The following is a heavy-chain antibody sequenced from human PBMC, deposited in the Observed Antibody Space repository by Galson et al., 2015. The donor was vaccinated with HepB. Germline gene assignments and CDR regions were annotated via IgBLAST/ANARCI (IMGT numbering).Heavy chain of an antibody. J-gene: IGHJ3*02. D-gene: IGHD1-14*01. V-gene: IGHV3-23*01. CDR1: GFTFSSYA. CDR3: AKVAGKTTLGAFDI. Sequence: SLRLSCAASGFTFSSYAMSWVRQAPGKGLEWVSGISGSGGSTYYADSVKGRFTISRDNSKNTLYVQMNSLRAEDTAAYYCAKVAGKTTLGAFDIWGQGTMVTVSS. CDR2: ISGSGGST.